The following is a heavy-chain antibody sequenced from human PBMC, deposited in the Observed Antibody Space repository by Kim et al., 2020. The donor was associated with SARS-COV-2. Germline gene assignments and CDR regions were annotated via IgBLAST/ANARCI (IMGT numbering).Heavy chain of an antibody. CDR3: AREGLVGAAGYYYYGMDV. Sequence: GGSLRLSCAASGFTFSSYWMSWVRQAPGKGLEWVANIKQDGSEKYYVDSVKGRFTISRDNAKNSLYLQMNSLRAEDTAVYYCAREGLVGAAGYYYYGMDVWGQGTTVTVSS. J-gene: IGHJ6*02. D-gene: IGHD6-13*01. V-gene: IGHV3-7*01. CDR1: GFTFSSYW. CDR2: IKQDGSEK.